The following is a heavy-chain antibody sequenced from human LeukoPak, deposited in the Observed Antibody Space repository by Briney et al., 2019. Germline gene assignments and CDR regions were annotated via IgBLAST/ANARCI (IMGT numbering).Heavy chain of an antibody. J-gene: IGHJ4*02. CDR2: ISSSSSYI. CDR3: ARVPNYYDSSGYPQGFHY. Sequence: GGSLRLLCAASGFTFSSYSMNWVRQAPGKGLEWVSSISSSSSYIYYADSVKGRFTISRDNAKNSLYLQMNSLRAEDTAVYYCARVPNYYDSSGYPQGFHYWGQGDPCTVSS. CDR1: GFTFSSYS. V-gene: IGHV3-21*01. D-gene: IGHD3-22*01.